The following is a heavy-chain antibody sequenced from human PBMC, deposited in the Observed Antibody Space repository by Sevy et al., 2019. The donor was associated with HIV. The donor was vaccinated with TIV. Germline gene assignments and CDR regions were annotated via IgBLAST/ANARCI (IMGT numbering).Heavy chain of an antibody. CDR2: IYYSGST. CDR3: ARGLFDY. J-gene: IGHJ4*02. V-gene: IGHV4-61*01. CDR1: GDYVSGGNYY. Sequence: SETLSLTCTVSGDYVSGGNYYWSWIRQPPGKGLEWIGYIYYSGSTNYNPSLKSRVTISIDTSKNQFSLRLTSVTAADTAVYYCARGLFDYWGQGTLVTVSS.